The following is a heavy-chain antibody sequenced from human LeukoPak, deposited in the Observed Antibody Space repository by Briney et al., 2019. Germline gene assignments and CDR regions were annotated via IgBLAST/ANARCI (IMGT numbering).Heavy chain of an antibody. D-gene: IGHD6-19*01. CDR1: GFTFSTYS. J-gene: IGHJ4*02. CDR2: INQDGSEK. Sequence: GGSLRLSCAASGFTFSTYSMSWVRQAPGKRLEWVANINQDGSEKYYVDSVKGRFTISRDNAKNSLYLQMNSLRAEDTAVYYCARVSRQWLACDYWGQGTLGTVSS. V-gene: IGHV3-7*01. CDR3: ARVSRQWLACDY.